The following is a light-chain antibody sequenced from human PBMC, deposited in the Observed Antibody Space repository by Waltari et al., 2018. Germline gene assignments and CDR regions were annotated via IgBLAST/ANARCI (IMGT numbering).Light chain of an antibody. CDR1: HSVSSN. CDR2: GVS. CDR3: QQYNTWSWS. Sequence: EIAMMMSLDMRSVARGERETLSCRASHSVSSNLAWYQQKPGQAPRHLIYGVSTRAAGMPARFGVSGSGSVCTRIISKLQAGDFAVYYCQQYNTWSWSFGQGTQVEIK. V-gene: IGKV3-15*01. J-gene: IGKJ5*01.